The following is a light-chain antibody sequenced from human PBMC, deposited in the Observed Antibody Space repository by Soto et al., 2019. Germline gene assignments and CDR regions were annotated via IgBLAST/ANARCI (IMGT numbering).Light chain of an antibody. CDR2: DAS. V-gene: IGKV1-5*01. J-gene: IGKJ1*01. Sequence: DIQMTQSPSTLSASVGDRVTITCRASQSISSWLAWYQQKSGKAPRLLIYDASSLESGVPSRFSGSGSGTEFTLTIRSLQPDDFATYSCQQYNSWTFGQGPKVDSK. CDR3: QQYNSWT. CDR1: QSISSW.